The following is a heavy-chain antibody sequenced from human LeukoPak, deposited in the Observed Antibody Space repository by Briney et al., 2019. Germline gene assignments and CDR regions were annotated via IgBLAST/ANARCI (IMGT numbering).Heavy chain of an antibody. D-gene: IGHD3-10*01. CDR3: ARGGETYYDY. Sequence: PSETLSLTCTVSGGSISSYYWSWIRQPPGKGLEWIGYLYYRGSTNYNPSLKSRITISVDTSKNQFSLKLSSVTAADTAVYYCARGGETYYDYWGQGTLVTVSS. V-gene: IGHV4-59*01. J-gene: IGHJ4*02. CDR2: LYYRGST. CDR1: GGSISSYY.